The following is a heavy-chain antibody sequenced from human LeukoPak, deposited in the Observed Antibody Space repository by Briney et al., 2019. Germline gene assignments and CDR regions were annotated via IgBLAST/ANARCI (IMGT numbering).Heavy chain of an antibody. J-gene: IGHJ4*02. Sequence: AGGSLRLSCAASGFTFSSYWMSWVRQAPGKGLEWVANIKQDGSEKYYVDSVKGRFTISRGNAKNSLYLQMNSLRAEDTAVYYCAREPYDFWSGYRFDYWGQGTLVTVSS. CDR1: GFTFSSYW. V-gene: IGHV3-7*01. CDR2: IKQDGSEK. CDR3: AREPYDFWSGYRFDY. D-gene: IGHD3-3*01.